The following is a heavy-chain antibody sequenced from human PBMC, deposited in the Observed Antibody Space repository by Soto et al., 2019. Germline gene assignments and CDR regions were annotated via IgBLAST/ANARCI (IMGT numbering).Heavy chain of an antibody. Sequence: PGGSLRLSCAASGFTFSSYGMHWVRQAPGKGLEWVAVIWSDGSNKYHADSVKGRFTISRDNSKKTLYLQMNSLRAEDTAVYYCARVFDTYYFDSWGQGNMVTVSS. CDR1: GFTFSSYG. V-gene: IGHV3-33*01. CDR2: IWSDGSNK. J-gene: IGHJ4*02. CDR3: ARVFDTYYFDS. D-gene: IGHD3-9*01.